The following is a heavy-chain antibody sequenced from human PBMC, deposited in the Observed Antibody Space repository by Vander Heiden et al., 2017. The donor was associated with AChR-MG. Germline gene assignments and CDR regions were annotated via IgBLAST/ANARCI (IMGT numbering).Heavy chain of an antibody. D-gene: IGHD5-18*01. CDR2: INPNSGGT. CDR1: GYTFTGYY. Sequence: QVQLVQSGAEVKKPGASVKVSCKASGYTFTGYYMHWVRQAPGQGLEWMGWINPNSGGTNYAQKFQGRVTMTRDTSISTAYMELSRLRSDDTAVYYCARDLGYSYGYYYYGMDVWGQGTTVTVSS. J-gene: IGHJ6*02. CDR3: ARDLGYSYGYYYYGMDV. V-gene: IGHV1-2*02.